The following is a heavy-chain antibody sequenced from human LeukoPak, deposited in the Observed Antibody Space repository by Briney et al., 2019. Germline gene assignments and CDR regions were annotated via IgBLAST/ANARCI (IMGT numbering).Heavy chain of an antibody. CDR3: ARDDYSNYGATNDY. V-gene: IGHV3-21*01. CDR2: ISSSSSYI. CDR1: GFTFSSYS. Sequence: GGTLRLSCAASGFTFSSYSMNWVRQAPGKGLEWVSSISSSSSYIYYADSVKGRFTISRDNAKNSLYLQMNSLRAEDTAVYYCARDDYSNYGATNDYWGQGTLVTVSS. J-gene: IGHJ4*02. D-gene: IGHD4-11*01.